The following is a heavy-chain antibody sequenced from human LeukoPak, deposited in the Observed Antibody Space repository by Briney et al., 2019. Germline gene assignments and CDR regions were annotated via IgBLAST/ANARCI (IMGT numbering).Heavy chain of an antibody. CDR2: INTNTGNP. CDR1: GYTFTNYA. V-gene: IGHV7-4-1*02. CDR3: ATYRDIAGVTNWFDP. Sequence: ASVKVSCKASGYTFTNYAMNWVRQAPGQGLEWMGWINTNTGNPTYAQGFTGRFVFSLDTSVSTAYLQISSLKAEDTAVYYCATYRDIAGVTNWFDPWGQGTLVTVSS. J-gene: IGHJ5*02. D-gene: IGHD6-13*01.